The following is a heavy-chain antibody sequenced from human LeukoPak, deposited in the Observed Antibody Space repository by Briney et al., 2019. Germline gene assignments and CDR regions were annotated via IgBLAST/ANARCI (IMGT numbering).Heavy chain of an antibody. Sequence: AGGSLRLSCAASGFTFSSYGMHWVRQAPGKGLEWVAVISYDGSEKYHADSMKGRFTISRDNSQNSLYLQMNSLRAEDTAVYYCARDYSTTWSYGMDVWGQGTTVTVSS. V-gene: IGHV3-30*03. CDR1: GFTFSSYG. D-gene: IGHD2-2*01. CDR3: ARDYSTTWSYGMDV. J-gene: IGHJ6*02. CDR2: ISYDGSEK.